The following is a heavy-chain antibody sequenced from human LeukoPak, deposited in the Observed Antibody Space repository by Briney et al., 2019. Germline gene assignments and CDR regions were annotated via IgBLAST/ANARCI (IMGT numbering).Heavy chain of an antibody. CDR3: AGESGITMIVLEPYFDY. Sequence: ASVKVSCKASGYTFTSYAMNWVRQAPGQGLEWMGWINTNTGNPTYAQGFTGRFVFSLDTSVSTAYLQISSLKAEDTAVYYCAGESGITMIVLEPYFDYWGQGTLVTVSS. V-gene: IGHV7-4-1*02. J-gene: IGHJ4*02. CDR2: INTNTGNP. D-gene: IGHD3-22*01. CDR1: GYTFTSYA.